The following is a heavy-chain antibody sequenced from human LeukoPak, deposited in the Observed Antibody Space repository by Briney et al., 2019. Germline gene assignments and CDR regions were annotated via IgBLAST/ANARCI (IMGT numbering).Heavy chain of an antibody. D-gene: IGHD5-12*01. J-gene: IGHJ6*03. V-gene: IGHV4-61*02. CDR1: GGSISSGSYY. Sequence: PSQTLSLTCTVSGGSISSGSYYWSWIRQPAGKGVEWIGRIYTSGSTNYNPSLKSRVTISVDTSKNQFSLKLSSVTAADTAVYYCARAVATRSYYYYYYYMDVWGKGTTFTVSS. CDR2: IYTSGST. CDR3: ARAVATRSYYYYYYYMDV.